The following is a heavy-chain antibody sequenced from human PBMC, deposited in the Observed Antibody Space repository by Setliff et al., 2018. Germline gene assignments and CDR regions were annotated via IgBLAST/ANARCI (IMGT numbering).Heavy chain of an antibody. D-gene: IGHD3-3*01. Sequence: SETLSLTCSVSGDSVTSHYWSWVRQPPGRGLEWIGYIFHSGATNYNPSLKSRVTISVDTSKNQFSLKLSSVTAADTAVYYCARHDHPFGVVAPADYWGQGTLVTVSS. V-gene: IGHV4-59*08. CDR2: IFHSGAT. CDR1: GDSVTSHY. CDR3: ARHDHPFGVVAPADY. J-gene: IGHJ4*01.